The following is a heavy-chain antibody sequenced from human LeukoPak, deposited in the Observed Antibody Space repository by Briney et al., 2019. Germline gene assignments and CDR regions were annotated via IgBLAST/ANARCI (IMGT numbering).Heavy chain of an antibody. CDR2: ISYDGSNK. CDR1: GFTFSSYA. Sequence: PGGSLRLSCAASGFTFSSYAMHWVRQAPGKGLEWVAVISYDGSNKYYADSVKGRFTISRDNSKNTLYLQMNSLRAEDTAVYYCAKVWSWELHHALSWGQGTLVTVSS. CDR3: AKVWSWELHHALS. J-gene: IGHJ4*02. D-gene: IGHD1-26*01. V-gene: IGHV3-30-3*01.